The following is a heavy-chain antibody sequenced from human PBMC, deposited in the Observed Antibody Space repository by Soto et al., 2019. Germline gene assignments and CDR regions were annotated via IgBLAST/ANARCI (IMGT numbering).Heavy chain of an antibody. V-gene: IGHV1-18*01. CDR1: GYTFTSYG. J-gene: IGHJ4*02. CDR3: ARDRVRIAAAGLFDY. D-gene: IGHD6-13*01. Sequence: ASVKVSCKASGYTFTSYGISWVRQAPGQGLEWMGWISAYNGNTNYAQKLQDRVTMTTDTSTSTAYMELRSLRSDDTAVYYCARDRVRIAAAGLFDYWGQGPLVTVSS. CDR2: ISAYNGNT.